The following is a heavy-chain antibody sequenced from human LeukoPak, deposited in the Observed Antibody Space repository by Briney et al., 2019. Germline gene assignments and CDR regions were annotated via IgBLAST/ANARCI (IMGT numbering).Heavy chain of an antibody. CDR1: GGSFSGYY. J-gene: IGHJ5*02. CDR3: ARPIAAAGCLVVWFDP. Sequence: SETLSLTCAVYGGSFSGYYWSWIRQPPGKGLEWIGEINHSGSTNYNPSLKSRVTISVDTSKNQFSLKLSSVTAADTAVYYCARPIAAAGCLVVWFDPWGQGTLATVSS. V-gene: IGHV4-34*01. CDR2: INHSGST. D-gene: IGHD6-13*01.